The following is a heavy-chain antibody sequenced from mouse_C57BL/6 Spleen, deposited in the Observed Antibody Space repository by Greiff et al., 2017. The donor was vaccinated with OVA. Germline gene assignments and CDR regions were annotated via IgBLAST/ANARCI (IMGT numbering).Heavy chain of an antibody. V-gene: IGHV5-17*01. CDR1: GFTFSDYG. CDR2: ISSGSSTI. J-gene: IGHJ2*01. CDR3: ARPFITTVVAGFDY. Sequence: EVHLVESGGGLVKPGGSLKLSCAASGFTFSDYGMHWVRQAPEKGLEWVAYISSGSSTIYYADTVKGRFTISRDNAKNTLFLQMTSLRSEDTAMYYCARPFITTVVAGFDYWSQGTTLSVSS. D-gene: IGHD1-1*01.